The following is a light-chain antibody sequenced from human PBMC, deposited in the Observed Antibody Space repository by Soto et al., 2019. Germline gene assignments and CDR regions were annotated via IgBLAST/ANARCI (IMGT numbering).Light chain of an antibody. Sequence: EIVLTQSPDTQSLSPGERVTLSCRASQTVIRNYLAWHQQKPGQTPRLLVYGASSRATGIPDRFSGSGSGTDSTLTISRLEPEDFAVYYCQQHGTSPITFGQGTRLEIK. CDR2: GAS. CDR3: QQHGTSPIT. V-gene: IGKV3-20*01. J-gene: IGKJ5*01. CDR1: QTVIRNY.